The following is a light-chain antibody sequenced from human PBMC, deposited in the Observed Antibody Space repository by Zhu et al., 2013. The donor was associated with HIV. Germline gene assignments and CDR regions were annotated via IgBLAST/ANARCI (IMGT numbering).Light chain of an antibody. J-gene: IGLJ3*02. Sequence: QSALTQPASVSGSPGQSITISCTGTSSDVGSYNLVSWYQHYPGKAPKLMTYEVTKRPSGVSNRFSGSKSGSTASLTISGLQAEDEAYYYCCSYAGSITWVFGGGTKLTVL. V-gene: IGLV2-23*02. CDR1: SSDVGSYNL. CDR3: CSYAGSITWV. CDR2: EVT.